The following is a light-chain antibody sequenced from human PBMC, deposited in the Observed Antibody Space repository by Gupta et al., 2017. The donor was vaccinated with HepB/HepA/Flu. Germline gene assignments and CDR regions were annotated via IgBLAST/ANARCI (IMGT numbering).Light chain of an antibody. V-gene: IGKV1-5*03. J-gene: IGKJ1*01. CDR3: QQYNSNSET. Sequence: DIQMTQSPSTLSASVGDRVTITCRASQSISSWLAWYQQKPGQAPKPLIQKASSLESGVPSRFSGSGSGTEFTLTISSLQPDDFATYYCQQYNSNSETFGQGTKVEIK. CDR1: QSISSW. CDR2: KAS.